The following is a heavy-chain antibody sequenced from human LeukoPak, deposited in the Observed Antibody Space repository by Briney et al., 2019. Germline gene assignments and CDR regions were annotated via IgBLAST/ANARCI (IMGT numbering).Heavy chain of an antibody. CDR1: GFTVSSNY. CDR3: ARERDSGSSPPYCFDY. J-gene: IGHJ4*02. V-gene: IGHV3-66*01. CDR2: IYSGGST. D-gene: IGHD1-26*01. Sequence: PGGSLRLSCAASGFTVSSNYMSWVRQAPGKGLEWVSVIYSGGSTYYADSVKGRFTISRDNSKNTLYLQMNSLRAEDTAVYYCARERDSGSSPPYCFDYWGQGTLVTVSS.